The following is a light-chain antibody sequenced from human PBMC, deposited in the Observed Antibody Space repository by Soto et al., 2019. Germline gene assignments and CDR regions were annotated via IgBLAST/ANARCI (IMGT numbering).Light chain of an antibody. V-gene: IGKV1-39*01. Sequence: DIQMTKSPSSLSASVGNRVTITCRASQSIASYLNWYQQKPGKAPNLLIYSASSLQSGVPSRFSGSGSGTDFTLTISSLQPEDFATYYCQQSFSTPVTFGQGTKLEIK. CDR1: QSIASY. CDR3: QQSFSTPVT. J-gene: IGKJ2*01. CDR2: SAS.